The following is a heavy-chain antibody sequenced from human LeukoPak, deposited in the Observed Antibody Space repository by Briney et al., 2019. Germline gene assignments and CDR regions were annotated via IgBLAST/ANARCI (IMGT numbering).Heavy chain of an antibody. Sequence: SETLSRNCTVSSDSISSSSYYWGWIRQPPGKGLEWIGSIYYSGSTYYNPSLKSRVTISVDTSKNQFSLKLSSVTAADTAVYYCARGYCSGGSCYEVDYWGQGTLVTVSS. CDR3: ARGYCSGGSCYEVDY. V-gene: IGHV4-39*01. D-gene: IGHD2-15*01. CDR2: IYYSGST. CDR1: SDSISSSSYY. J-gene: IGHJ4*02.